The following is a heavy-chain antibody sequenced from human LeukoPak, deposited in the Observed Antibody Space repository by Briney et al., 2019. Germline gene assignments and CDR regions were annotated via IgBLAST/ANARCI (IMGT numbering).Heavy chain of an antibody. V-gene: IGHV1-8*01. Sequence: ASVKVSCKASGYAFTSYDINWVRQATGQGLGWMGWMNPNSGNTGYAQKFQGRVTMTRNTSISTAYMELSSLRSEDTAVYYCARAVRIRFLEWLPYYYYYMDVWGKGTTVTVSS. CDR3: ARAVRIRFLEWLPYYYYYMDV. J-gene: IGHJ6*03. CDR2: MNPNSGNT. CDR1: GYAFTSYD. D-gene: IGHD3-3*01.